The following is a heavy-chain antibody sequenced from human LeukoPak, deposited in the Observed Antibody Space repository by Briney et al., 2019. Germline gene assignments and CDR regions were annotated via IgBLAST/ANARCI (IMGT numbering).Heavy chain of an antibody. CDR2: IKPDGSST. J-gene: IGHJ6*02. Sequence: GGFLRLSCAASGFTFSDYWMHWVRQAPGKGLVWVSDIKPDGSSTRYADSVKGRFTISGDNAKNSLYLQMNSLRAEDTAVYYCARDPRCSSMSCYRSSFYGMDVWGQGTTVTVSS. D-gene: IGHD2-2*01. CDR1: GFTFSDYW. V-gene: IGHV3-74*01. CDR3: ARDPRCSSMSCYRSSFYGMDV.